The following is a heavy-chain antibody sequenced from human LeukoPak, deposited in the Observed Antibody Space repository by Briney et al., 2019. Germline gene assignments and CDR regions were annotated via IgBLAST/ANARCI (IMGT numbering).Heavy chain of an antibody. CDR1: GFTFSSYG. V-gene: IGHV3-30*02. CDR3: AKDWGYSGYDENDAFDI. J-gene: IGHJ3*02. D-gene: IGHD5-12*01. Sequence: PGGSLRLSCAASGFTFSSYGMHWVRQAPGKGLEWVAFIRYDGSNKYYADSVKGRFTISRDNSKNTLYLQMNSVRAEDTAVYYCAKDWGYSGYDENDAFDIWGQGTMVTVSS. CDR2: IRYDGSNK.